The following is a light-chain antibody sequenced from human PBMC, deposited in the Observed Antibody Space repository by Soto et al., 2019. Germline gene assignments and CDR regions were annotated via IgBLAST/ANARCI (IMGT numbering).Light chain of an antibody. CDR3: QSYDSSLRTV. Sequence: QSVLTQPPSVSGAPGQRVTISCTGSSSNIGAGYDVHWYQQLPGTAPKLLIYGNSNRPSGVPDRFSGSKSGTSASLAITGRQAEDEADYYCQSYDSSLRTVFGGGTQRTVL. CDR1: SSNIGAGYD. J-gene: IGLJ2*01. CDR2: GNS. V-gene: IGLV1-40*01.